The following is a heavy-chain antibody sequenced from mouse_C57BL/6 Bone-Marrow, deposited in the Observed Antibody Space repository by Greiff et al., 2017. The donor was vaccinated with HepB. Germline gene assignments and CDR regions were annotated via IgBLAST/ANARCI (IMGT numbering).Heavy chain of an antibody. V-gene: IGHV1-36*01. CDR3: ANGVGYYSAWFAY. D-gene: IGHD2-3*01. CDR2: VYPYNGGT. J-gene: IGHJ3*01. Sequence: VQLKESGPVLVKPGPSVKISCKASGFTFTDYYMHWVKQSHGKSLEWIGLVYPYNGGTSYNQKFKGKATLTVDTSSSTAYMELNSLTSEDSAVYYCANGVGYYSAWFAYWGQGTLVTVSA. CDR1: GFTFTDYY.